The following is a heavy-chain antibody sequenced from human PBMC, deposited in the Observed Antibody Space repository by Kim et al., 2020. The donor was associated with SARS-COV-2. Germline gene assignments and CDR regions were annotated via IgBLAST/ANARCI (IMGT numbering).Heavy chain of an antibody. Sequence: GGSLRLSCAASGFTFSSYGMHWVRQAPGKGLEWVAVIWYDGSNKYYADSVKGRFTISRDNSKNTLYLQMNSLRAEDTAVYYCARDPVTVVTPAYFDYWGQGTLVTVSS. CDR3: ARDPVTVVTPAYFDY. D-gene: IGHD2-21*02. V-gene: IGHV3-33*01. CDR1: GFTFSSYG. CDR2: IWYDGSNK. J-gene: IGHJ4*02.